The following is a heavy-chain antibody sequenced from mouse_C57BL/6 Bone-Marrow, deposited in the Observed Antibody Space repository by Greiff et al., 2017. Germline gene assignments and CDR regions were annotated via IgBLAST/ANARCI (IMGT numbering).Heavy chain of an antibody. Sequence: QVQLKQSGPGLVQPSQSLPITCPVSGFSLTSYGVHWVRQSPGKGLEWLGVIWSGGSTDYNAAFIARLSISKDISKSQVFFKMNSLQADDTAGYYCDRRLFPYWRHGALVTVSA. CDR2: IWSGGST. V-gene: IGHV2-2*01. D-gene: IGHD3-2*02. CDR3: DRRLFPY. J-gene: IGHJ3*01. CDR1: GFSLTSYG.